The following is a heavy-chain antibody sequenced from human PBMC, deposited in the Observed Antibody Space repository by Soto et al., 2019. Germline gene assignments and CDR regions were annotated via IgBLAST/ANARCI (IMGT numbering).Heavy chain of an antibody. CDR1: GYTFTHNA. CDR2: INVGIGET. D-gene: IGHD3-10*01. V-gene: IGHV1-3*01. CDR3: ARDSWITINAFDI. Sequence: QVQLVQSGAEVKKTGASVKVSCKASGYTFTHNAMHWVRQAPGPRPEWVGWINVGIGETKYSQKLQGRVSITSDTAASTVYMELSSLRSEDTAVYYCARDSWITINAFDIWGQGTLVTVSS. J-gene: IGHJ3*02.